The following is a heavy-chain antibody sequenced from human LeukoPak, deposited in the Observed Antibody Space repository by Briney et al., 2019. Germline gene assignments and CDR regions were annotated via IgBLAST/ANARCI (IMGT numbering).Heavy chain of an antibody. CDR1: GGSISSGDYY. V-gene: IGHV4-30-4*08. Sequence: SETLSLTCTVSGGSISSGDYYWSWIRQPPGKGLEWIGYIYYSGSTYYNPSPKSRVTISVDTSKNQFSLKLSSVTAADTAVYYCARLIQLWLYPYFDYWGQGTLVTVSS. D-gene: IGHD5-18*01. CDR2: IYYSGST. CDR3: ARLIQLWLYPYFDY. J-gene: IGHJ4*02.